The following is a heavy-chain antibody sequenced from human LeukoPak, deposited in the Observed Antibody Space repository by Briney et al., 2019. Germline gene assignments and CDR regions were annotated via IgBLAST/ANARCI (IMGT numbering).Heavy chain of an antibody. Sequence: GGSLRLSCAASGFTFSSHSMSWVRQAPGKGLEWVSSISSRTSYIFHADSVKGRFTISRDNAKNSLYLQMNSLRAEDTAVHYCARMYSNDYFFDYWGQGTLVTVSS. CDR2: ISSRTSYI. V-gene: IGHV3-21*01. D-gene: IGHD6-13*01. CDR3: ARMYSNDYFFDY. J-gene: IGHJ4*02. CDR1: GFTFSSHS.